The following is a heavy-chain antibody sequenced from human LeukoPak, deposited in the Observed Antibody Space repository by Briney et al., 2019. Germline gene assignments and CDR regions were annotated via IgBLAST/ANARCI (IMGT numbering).Heavy chain of an antibody. CDR3: ARRGEKYCTNCRYYFDY. J-gene: IGHJ4*02. V-gene: IGHV3-66*04. D-gene: IGHD2-8*01. CDR1: GFTVSSNY. CDR2: IYSGGST. Sequence: GGSLRLSCAASGFTVSSNYMSWVRQAPGKGLEWVSVIYSGGSTYYADSVKGRFTISRDNSKNTLYLQMNSLRAEDTAVYYCARRGEKYCTNCRYYFDYWGQGTLVTVSS.